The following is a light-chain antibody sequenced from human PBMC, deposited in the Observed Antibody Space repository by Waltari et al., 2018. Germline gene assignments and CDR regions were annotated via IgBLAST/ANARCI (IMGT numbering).Light chain of an antibody. J-gene: IGLJ3*02. V-gene: IGLV5-37*01. Sequence: QPVLTQPPSSSGSPGESARPTCPLPSDINVANYYIYWYHQKPGSPPRFLLYYKSDSDKAQGSGVPSRFSGSKDASANTGILLISGLQSEDEADYYCMIWPNNVWVFGGGTRLIVL. CDR1: SDINVANYY. CDR3: MIWPNNVWV. CDR2: YKSDSDK.